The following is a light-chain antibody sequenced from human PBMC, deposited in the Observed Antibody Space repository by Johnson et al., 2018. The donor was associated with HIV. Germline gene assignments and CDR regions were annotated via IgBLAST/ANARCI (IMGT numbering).Light chain of an antibody. Sequence: QSVLTQPPSVSAAPGQKVTISCSGSSSNIGNNYVSWYQQLPGTAPKFFIYENTRRPSGIPDRFSGSKSGTSATLGITGLQTGDEADYYCGTWDTSLSAGGVVGSGTKVTVL. V-gene: IGLV1-51*02. J-gene: IGLJ1*01. CDR2: ENT. CDR1: SSNIGNNY. CDR3: GTWDTSLSAGGV.